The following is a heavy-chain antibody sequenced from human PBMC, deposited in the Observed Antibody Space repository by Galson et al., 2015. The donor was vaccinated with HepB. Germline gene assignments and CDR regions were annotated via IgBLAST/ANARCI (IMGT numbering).Heavy chain of an antibody. CDR1: GFTFSSYS. Sequence: SLRLSCAASGFTFSSYSMNWVRQAPGKGLEWVSYISSSSSTIYYADSVKGRFTISRDNAKNSLYLQMNSLRDEDTAVYYCARVRLGYCSGGSCYSKGRGGYWGQGTLVTVSS. J-gene: IGHJ4*02. D-gene: IGHD2-15*01. CDR3: ARVRLGYCSGGSCYSKGRGGY. CDR2: ISSSSSTI. V-gene: IGHV3-48*02.